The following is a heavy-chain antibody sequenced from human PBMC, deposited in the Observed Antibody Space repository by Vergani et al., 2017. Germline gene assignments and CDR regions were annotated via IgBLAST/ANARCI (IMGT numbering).Heavy chain of an antibody. V-gene: IGHV3-21*01. CDR2: ISSSSSYI. CDR1: GFTFSSYS. CDR3: ARAPSILGFFDI. D-gene: IGHD2-21*01. J-gene: IGHJ3*02. Sequence: VQLVVSGGGLVKPGGSLRLSCAASGFTFSSYSMNWVRQAPGKGLEWVSSISSSSSYIYYADSVKGRFTISRDNAKNSLYLQMNSLRAEDTAVYYCARAPSILGFFDIWGQGTMVTVSS.